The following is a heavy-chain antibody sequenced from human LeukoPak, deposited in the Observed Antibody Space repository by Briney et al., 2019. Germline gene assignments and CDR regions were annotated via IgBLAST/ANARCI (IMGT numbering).Heavy chain of an antibody. CDR3: ATIDCSGGSCPRDY. J-gene: IGHJ4*02. V-gene: IGHV1-24*01. Sequence: ASVKVSCKVSGYTLTELSMHWVRQAPGKGLEWMGGFDPEDGETIYAQKFQGRVTMTEDTSTDTAYMELSSLRSEDTAVCYCATIDCSGGSCPRDYWGQGTLVTVSS. CDR1: GYTLTELS. CDR2: FDPEDGET. D-gene: IGHD2-15*01.